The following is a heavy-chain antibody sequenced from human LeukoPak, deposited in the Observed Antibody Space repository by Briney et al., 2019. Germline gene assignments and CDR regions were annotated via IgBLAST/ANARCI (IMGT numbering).Heavy chain of an antibody. CDR3: ARHYGP. Sequence: PSETLSLTCIVSGGSISTSAYYWGWIRQPPGEGLQWIGCIYYSGNTYYNSSLKSRVTISVDTSKNQFSLKLNSVTATDTAVYYCARHYGPWGQGTLVTVSS. CDR2: IYYSGNT. D-gene: IGHD3-10*01. J-gene: IGHJ4*02. V-gene: IGHV4-39*01. CDR1: GGSISTSAYY.